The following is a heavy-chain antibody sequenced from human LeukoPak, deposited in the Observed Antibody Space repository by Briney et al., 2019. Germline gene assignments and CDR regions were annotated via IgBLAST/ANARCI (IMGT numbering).Heavy chain of an antibody. J-gene: IGHJ5*02. CDR1: GYTFTGYY. CDR3: ARVDTEEDYYDSSGYYVNWFDP. Sequence: ASVKVSCKASGYTFTGYYMHWVRQAPGQGLEWMGWINPNSGGTNYAQKFQGRVTITADKSTSTAYMELSSLRSEDTAVYYCARVDTEEDYYDSSGYYVNWFDPWGQGTLVTVSS. V-gene: IGHV1-2*02. CDR2: INPNSGGT. D-gene: IGHD3-22*01.